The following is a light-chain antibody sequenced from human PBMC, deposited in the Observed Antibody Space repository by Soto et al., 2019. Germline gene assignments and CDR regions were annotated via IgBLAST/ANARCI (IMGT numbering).Light chain of an antibody. CDR1: RDISSH. V-gene: IGKV1-9*01. CDR3: QQDKSFLPLT. Sequence: DIQTTQSSSTLSAALVPRLTITCRASRDISSHLAWYQQKPGKAPKVLIYAASTLESGIPPTFSGSGSGTDFTLTISSLQAEDFATYYCQQDKSFLPLTFGQGTKVDIK. CDR2: AAS. J-gene: IGKJ4*01.